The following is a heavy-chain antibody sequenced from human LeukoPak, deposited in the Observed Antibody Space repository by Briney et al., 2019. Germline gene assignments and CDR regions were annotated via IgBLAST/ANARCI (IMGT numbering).Heavy chain of an antibody. V-gene: IGHV3-66*01. J-gene: IGHJ4*02. CDR2: IYSGGST. CDR3: ARVIEARHFDY. Sequence: GGSLRLSSAASGFTVSSNFMSWVRQAPGKGLECVSFIYSGGSTYYADSVKGRFTISRDNSKNTMFLQMNSLRGEDTAIYYCARVIEARHFDYWGQGTLVTVSS. CDR1: GFTVSSNF. D-gene: IGHD6-6*01.